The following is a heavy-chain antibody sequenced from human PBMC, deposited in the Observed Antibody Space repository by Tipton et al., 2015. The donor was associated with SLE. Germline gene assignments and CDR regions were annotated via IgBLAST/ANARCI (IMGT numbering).Heavy chain of an antibody. CDR3: TGAAAGAGAAFDI. J-gene: IGHJ3*02. D-gene: IGHD6-13*01. CDR1: GFTFGDYA. Sequence: VQLVQSGGGLVQPGRSLRLSCTASGFTFGDYAMSWFRQAPGKGLEWVGFIRSKAYGGTTEYAASVKGRFTISRDDSKSIAYLQMNSLKTEDTAVYYCTGAAAGAGAAFDIWGQGTMVTVSS. V-gene: IGHV3-49*03. CDR2: IRSKAYGGTT.